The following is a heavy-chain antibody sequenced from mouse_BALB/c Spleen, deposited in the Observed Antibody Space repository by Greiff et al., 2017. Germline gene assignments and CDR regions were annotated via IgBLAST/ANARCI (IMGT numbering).Heavy chain of an antibody. J-gene: IGHJ2*01. D-gene: IGHD1-2*01. Sequence: EVKLMESGPELVKPGASVKMSCKASGYTFTSYVMHWVKQKPGQGLEWIGYINPYNDGTKYNEKFKGKATLTSDKSSSTAYMELSSLTSEDSAVYYCARDYGYYFDYWGQGTTLTVSS. CDR1: GYTFTSYV. CDR2: INPYNDGT. CDR3: ARDYGYYFDY. V-gene: IGHV1-14*01.